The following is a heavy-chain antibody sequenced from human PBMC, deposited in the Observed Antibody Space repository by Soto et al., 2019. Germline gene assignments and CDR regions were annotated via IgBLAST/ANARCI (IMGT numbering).Heavy chain of an antibody. V-gene: IGHV1-69*02. CDR2: IIPILGIA. Sequence: QVQLVQSGAEVKKPGSSVKVSCKASGGTFSSYTISWVRQAPGQGLEWMGRIIPILGIANYAQKFQGRVTITADKSTSTAYMELSSLRSEDTAVYYCATYYYDSSGYYSLDYWGQGTLVTVSS. CDR3: ATYYYDSSGYYSLDY. CDR1: GGTFSSYT. D-gene: IGHD3-22*01. J-gene: IGHJ4*02.